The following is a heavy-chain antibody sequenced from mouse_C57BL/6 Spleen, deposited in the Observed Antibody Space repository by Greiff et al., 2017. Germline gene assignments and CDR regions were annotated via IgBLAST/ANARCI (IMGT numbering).Heavy chain of an antibody. CDR3: TKGMAAMDY. V-gene: IGHV14-4*01. CDR1: GFNIKDDY. Sequence: EVKLQESGAELVRPGASVKLSCTASGFNIKDDYMHWVKQRPEQGLEWIGWIDPENGDTEYASKFQGKATITADTSSNTAYLQLSSLTSEDTAVYYCTKGMAAMDYWGQGTSVTVSS. J-gene: IGHJ4*01. CDR2: IDPENGDT. D-gene: IGHD2-3*01.